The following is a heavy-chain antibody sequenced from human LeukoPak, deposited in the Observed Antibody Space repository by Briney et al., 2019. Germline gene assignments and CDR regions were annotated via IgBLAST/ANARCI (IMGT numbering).Heavy chain of an antibody. J-gene: IGHJ4*02. D-gene: IGHD1-7*01. CDR1: GFTFSTYW. Sequence: GGSLRLSCVASGFTFSTYWMTWVRQAPGKGLEWVASINQDGSERYYVDSVRGRFTISRDNAKKSLYLLMNSLRAEDTAVFYCARDNWDYHFDFRGQGTLVTVSS. CDR2: INQDGSER. CDR3: ARDNWDYHFDF. V-gene: IGHV3-7*01.